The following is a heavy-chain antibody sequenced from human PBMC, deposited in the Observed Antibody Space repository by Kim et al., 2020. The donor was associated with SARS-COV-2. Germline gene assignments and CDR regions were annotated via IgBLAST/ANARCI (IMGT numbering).Heavy chain of an antibody. J-gene: IGHJ6*02. D-gene: IGHD2-8*01. CDR3: AKDRAHFAVYANHKFSLNFQYGMDV. Sequence: GGSLRLSCAASGFTFSSYAMSWVRQAPGKGLEWVSAISGSGGSTYYADSVKGRFTISRDNSKNTLYLQMNSLRAEDTAVYYCAKDRAHFAVYANHKFSLNFQYGMDVWGQGTTVTVSS. CDR2: ISGSGGST. CDR1: GFTFSSYA. V-gene: IGHV3-23*01.